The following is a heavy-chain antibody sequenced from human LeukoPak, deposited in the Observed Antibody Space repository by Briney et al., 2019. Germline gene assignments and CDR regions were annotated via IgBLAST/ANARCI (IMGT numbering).Heavy chain of an antibody. CDR2: IDPNSGGT. Sequence: VASVKVSCKASGYTFTDYFMHWVRQAPGQGLEWMGWIDPNSGGTNYAQKFQGRVTMTRDTSISTAYMELSRLRSDDTAVYYCARHNVEGESDYWGQGTLVTVSS. CDR3: ARHNVEGESDY. J-gene: IGHJ4*02. CDR1: GYTFTDYF. V-gene: IGHV1-2*02. D-gene: IGHD1-14*01.